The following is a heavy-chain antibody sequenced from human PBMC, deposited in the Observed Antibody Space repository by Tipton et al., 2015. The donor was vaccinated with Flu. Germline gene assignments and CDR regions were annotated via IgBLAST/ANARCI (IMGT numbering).Heavy chain of an antibody. D-gene: IGHD5-18*01. J-gene: IGHJ6*02. CDR2: ISYDGNNK. CDR1: GFTFNNYA. Sequence: SLRFSCAASGFTFNNYAVYWVRQAPGKGLEWVAVISYDGNNKYYADSVKGRFTISRDNSKNTLFLQMNSLRTEDSAVYYCARDRSGQLWSTFYYFGMDVWGQGTTVTVSS. CDR3: ARDRSGQLWSTFYYFGMDV. V-gene: IGHV3-30-3*01.